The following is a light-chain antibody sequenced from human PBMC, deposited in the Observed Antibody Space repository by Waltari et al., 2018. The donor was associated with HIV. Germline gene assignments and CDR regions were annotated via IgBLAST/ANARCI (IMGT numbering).Light chain of an antibody. CDR1: ALPKQY. CDR2: KDT. Sequence: SYELTQPPSVSVSPGQTARITCSGDALPKQYAYWYHQKPGQAPVLVIYKDTERPSGIPERFSGSNSGNTATLTISGTQAMDEADYYCQAWDSSVVFGGGTKLTVL. J-gene: IGLJ2*01. CDR3: QAWDSSVV. V-gene: IGLV3-25*02.